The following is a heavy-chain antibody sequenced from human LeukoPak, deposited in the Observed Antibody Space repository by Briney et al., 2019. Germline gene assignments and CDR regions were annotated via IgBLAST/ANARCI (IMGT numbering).Heavy chain of an antibody. CDR2: IYPSGTT. J-gene: IGHJ4*02. CDR1: GASVSSNY. V-gene: IGHV4-4*07. Sequence: SETLSLTCSVSGASVSSNYWSWIRQPAGKGLEWIGRIYPSGTTHYNPSPKSRVTMSVDTTKNQFSPKLTSVTAADTAVYYCADDYGDWGQGTLVTVSS. CDR3: ADDYGD. D-gene: IGHD4-17*01.